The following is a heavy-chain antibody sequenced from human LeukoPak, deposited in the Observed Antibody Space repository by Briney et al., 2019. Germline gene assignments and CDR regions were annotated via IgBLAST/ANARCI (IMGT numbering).Heavy chain of an antibody. CDR2: IYTSGST. CDR3: ARVAITGVLRWFDP. D-gene: IGHD1-20*01. V-gene: IGHV4-4*07. CDR1: GGSISSYY. Sequence: SETLSLTCTVSGGSISSYYWSWIRQPAGKGLEWIGRIYTSGSTNYNPSLKSQVTISVDTSKNQFSLKLSSVTAADTAVYYCARVAITGVLRWFDPWGQGTLVTVSS. J-gene: IGHJ5*02.